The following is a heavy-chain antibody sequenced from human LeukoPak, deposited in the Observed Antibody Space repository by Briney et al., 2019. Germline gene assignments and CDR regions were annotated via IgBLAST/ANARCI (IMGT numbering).Heavy chain of an antibody. CDR1: GFTFSSYW. Sequence: AGGSLRLSCAASGFTFSSYWMSWVRQAPGKGLEWVANIKQDGSEKYYVDSVKGRFTISRGNAKNSLYLQMNSLRAEDTAVYYCARVTGELNFDYWGQGTLVTVSS. CDR3: ARVTGELNFDY. V-gene: IGHV3-7*01. CDR2: IKQDGSEK. J-gene: IGHJ4*02. D-gene: IGHD1-26*01.